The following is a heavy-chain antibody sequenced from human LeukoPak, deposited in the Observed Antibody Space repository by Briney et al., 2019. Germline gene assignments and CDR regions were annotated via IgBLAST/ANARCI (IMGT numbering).Heavy chain of an antibody. CDR3: ARAVGGSPGY. CDR1: GFTFSCFT. V-gene: IGHV3-48*02. D-gene: IGHD4-23*01. CDR2: ISSASTNI. J-gene: IGHJ4*02. Sequence: QPGGSLRRSCAASGFTFSCFTMQWVGQAPGQGLEGFAHISSASTNIDYAVSVQGRFTVSRDNAKDSLYLQMHSLRDEDTALYYCARAVGGSPGYWGQGTLVTVSS.